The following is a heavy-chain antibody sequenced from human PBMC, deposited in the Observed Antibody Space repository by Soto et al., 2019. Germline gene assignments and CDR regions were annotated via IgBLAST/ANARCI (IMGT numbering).Heavy chain of an antibody. J-gene: IGHJ6*02. D-gene: IGHD3-22*01. CDR2: VSGSGGTT. CDR3: AREGYDSSGYYDILTGADYYYYGMDV. V-gene: IGHV3-23*01. Sequence: GGSLRLSCAASGFTLGNFAMTWVRQSPGKGLEWVSAVSGSGGTTYYADSVKGRFTISRDNSKNTLYLQMNSLRAEDTAVYYCAREGYDSSGYYDILTGADYYYYGMDVWGQGTTVTVSS. CDR1: GFTLGNFA.